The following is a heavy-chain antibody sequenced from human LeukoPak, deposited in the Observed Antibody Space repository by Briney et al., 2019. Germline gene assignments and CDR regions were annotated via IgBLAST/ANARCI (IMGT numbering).Heavy chain of an antibody. CDR2: IKEDGSGK. CDR3: ARDTGYNTFDY. CDR1: GFTFSNYW. D-gene: IGHD5-24*01. V-gene: IGHV3-7*05. Sequence: GGSLRLSCAASGFTFSNYWMSWVRQAPGKGLEWVANIKEDGSGKYYVDSVKGRFTISRDNAKNSQYLQMNSLRAEDTAVYYCARDTGYNTFDYWGQGTLVTVSS. J-gene: IGHJ4*02.